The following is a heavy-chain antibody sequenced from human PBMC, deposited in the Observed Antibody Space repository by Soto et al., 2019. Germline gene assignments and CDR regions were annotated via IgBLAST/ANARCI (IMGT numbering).Heavy chain of an antibody. J-gene: IGHJ5*02. CDR3: ARGEGYDFWSGYPTWFDP. D-gene: IGHD3-3*01. V-gene: IGHV4-59*01. CDR2: IYYSGST. CDR1: GGSISSYY. Sequence: SETLSLTYTVSGGSISSYYWSWIRQPPGKGLEWIGYIYYSGSTNYNPSLKSRVTISVDTSKNQFSLKLSSVTAADTAVYYCARGEGYDFWSGYPTWFDPWGQGTLVTVSS.